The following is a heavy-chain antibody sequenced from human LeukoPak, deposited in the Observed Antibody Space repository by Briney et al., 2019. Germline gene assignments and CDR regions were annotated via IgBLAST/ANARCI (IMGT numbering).Heavy chain of an antibody. D-gene: IGHD3-22*01. CDR3: ASLLLPAYYFDY. Sequence: PSETLSLTCTVSGGSISSYYWSWIRQPPGKGLEWIGYIYYSGSTNYNPSLKSRVTISVDTSKNQFSLKLSSVTAADTAVYYCASLLLPAYYFDYWGQGTLVTVSS. J-gene: IGHJ4*02. CDR2: IYYSGST. CDR1: GGSISSYY. V-gene: IGHV4-59*01.